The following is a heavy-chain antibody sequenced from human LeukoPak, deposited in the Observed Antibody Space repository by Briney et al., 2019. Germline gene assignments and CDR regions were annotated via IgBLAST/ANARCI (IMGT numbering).Heavy chain of an antibody. Sequence: ASVKVSCKASGYTFIGYYIYWVRQAPGQGLEWMGWMNPNSGNTGYAQKFQGRVTMTRNTSISTAYMELSSLRSEDTAVYYCARSGGSSGYHFDYWGQGTLVTVSS. V-gene: IGHV1-8*02. D-gene: IGHD3-22*01. CDR3: ARSGGSSGYHFDY. J-gene: IGHJ4*02. CDR1: GYTFIGYY. CDR2: MNPNSGNT.